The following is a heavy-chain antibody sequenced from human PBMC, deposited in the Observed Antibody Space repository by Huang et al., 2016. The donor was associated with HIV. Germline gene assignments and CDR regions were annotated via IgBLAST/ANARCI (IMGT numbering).Heavy chain of an antibody. J-gene: IGHJ4*02. CDR1: GYSFSSYW. CDR3: ARRFSSSSGYFDY. V-gene: IGHV5-51*01. Sequence: VQLVQSGAEVKKPGESLKISCKGSGYSFSSYWIAWVRQMPGKGLEWMGITFPDDSETTYSPSFEGHVTISADKSIGTAYLQWSSLKASDTAMYYCARRFSSSSGYFDYWGQGSLVTVSS. D-gene: IGHD6-6*01. CDR2: TFPDDSET.